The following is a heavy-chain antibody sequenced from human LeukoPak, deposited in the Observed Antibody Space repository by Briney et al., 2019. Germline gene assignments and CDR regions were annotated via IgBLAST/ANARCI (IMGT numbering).Heavy chain of an antibody. J-gene: IGHJ4*02. CDR3: ARLKEVYYYGSGSYYNGDY. CDR1: GGSFSGYY. D-gene: IGHD3-10*01. CDR2: INHSGST. Sequence: SETLSLTCAVYGGSFSGYYWSWMRQPPGKGLEWIGEINHSGSTNYNPSLKIRVTISVDTSKNQFSLKLSSVTAADTAVYYGARLKEVYYYGSGSYYNGDYWGQGTLVTVSS. V-gene: IGHV4-34*01.